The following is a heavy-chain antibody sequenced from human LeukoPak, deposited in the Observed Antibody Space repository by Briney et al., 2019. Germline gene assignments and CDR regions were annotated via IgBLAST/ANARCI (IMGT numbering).Heavy chain of an antibody. D-gene: IGHD1-1*01. CDR1: GFTVSSNY. J-gene: IGHJ4*02. V-gene: IGHV3-53*01. Sequence: GGSLRLSCAASGFTVSSNYMTWVRQAPGKGLEWVSVIYSGSSTYYADSVKGRFTISRDNSKNTLYLQMSNLRAEDTAVYYCARDLERGIPKYIFDYWGQGTLLMVSS. CDR2: IYSGSST. CDR3: ARDLERGIPKYIFDY.